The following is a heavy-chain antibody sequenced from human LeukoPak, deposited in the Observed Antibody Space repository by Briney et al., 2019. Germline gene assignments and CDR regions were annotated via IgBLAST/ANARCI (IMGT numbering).Heavy chain of an antibody. V-gene: IGHV4-34*01. CDR1: GGSFSGYY. Sequence: SETLSLTCAVYGGSFSGYYWSWIRQPPGKGLEWIGEINHSGSTNYNPSLKSRVTISVDTSKNQFSLKLSSVTAADTAVYYCARGVRYYYYYGMDVWGQGTTVTVSS. CDR3: ARGVRYYYYYGMDV. J-gene: IGHJ6*02. CDR2: INHSGST.